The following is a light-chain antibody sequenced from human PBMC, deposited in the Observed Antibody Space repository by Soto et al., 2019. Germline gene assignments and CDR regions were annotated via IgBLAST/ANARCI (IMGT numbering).Light chain of an antibody. Sequence: EIVLTQSPATLSLSPGERATLSCRASQSVSSAFLAWYQQKPGQAPRLLIYGASSRATGIPDRFSGSGSGTDFTLTISRLEPEDFAVFYCQHYENSPLTFGGGTKVDIK. J-gene: IGKJ4*01. CDR1: QSVSSAF. CDR3: QHYENSPLT. V-gene: IGKV3-20*01. CDR2: GAS.